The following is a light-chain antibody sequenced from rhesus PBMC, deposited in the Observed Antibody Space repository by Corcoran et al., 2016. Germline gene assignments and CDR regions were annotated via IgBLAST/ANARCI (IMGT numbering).Light chain of an antibody. CDR1: QSVISY. V-gene: IGKV3-53*02. CDR3: QKYSSSPFT. CDR2: GAS. J-gene: IGKJ3*01. Sequence: QVILTQSPATLSLSPGERATLSCRASQSVISYLAWYQQKPGPAPKLLIYGASRRATGIPDRFSGSGSGTECTLTISSLEPEDSAVYFCQKYSSSPFTFGPGTKLDIK.